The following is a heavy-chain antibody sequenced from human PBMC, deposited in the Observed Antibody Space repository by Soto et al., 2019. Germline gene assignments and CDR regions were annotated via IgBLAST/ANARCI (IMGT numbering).Heavy chain of an antibody. CDR1: GGSISSSSYY. J-gene: IGHJ4*02. CDR2: IYYSGST. CDR3: ARHNGNY. Sequence: QLQLQESGPGLVKPSETLSLTCTVSGGSISSSSYYWGWIRHPPGQGLEWIGSIYYSGSTYYNPSLTSRVTLSVDTSKNQFSLKLSSVNAADTAVYYCARHNGNYWGQGTLVTVSS. V-gene: IGHV4-39*01.